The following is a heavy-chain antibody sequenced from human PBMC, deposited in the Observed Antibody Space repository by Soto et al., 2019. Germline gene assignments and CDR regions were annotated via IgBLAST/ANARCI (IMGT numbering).Heavy chain of an antibody. J-gene: IGHJ5*02. Sequence: EVHLVESGAGLDQPGGSLRLSCAASGVTFSKYWMHWVRQAPGKGLVWVAGINSDGTSTSYADSVKGRVTISRDDANDTLYLQMKNLKAKATAVDYCATDWWNLATWGGGTLCTVSS. CDR1: GVTFSKYW. CDR2: INSDGTST. V-gene: IGHV3-74*01. D-gene: IGHD1-1*01. CDR3: ATDWWNLAT.